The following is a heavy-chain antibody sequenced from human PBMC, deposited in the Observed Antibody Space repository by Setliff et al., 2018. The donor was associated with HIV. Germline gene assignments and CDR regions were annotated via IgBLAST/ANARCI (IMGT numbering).Heavy chain of an antibody. V-gene: IGHV2-5*02. CDR1: GFSLGSSGVG. Sequence: SGPTLVNPPQTLTLACTVSGFSLGSSGVGVGWVRQPPGEGLEWLALIYWDDDGRYNPSLKSRLTITKDTSRNQVDLTVSNLDPVDTATYFCVHGSFYREVYFDAWGQGILVTVSS. D-gene: IGHD3-16*02. J-gene: IGHJ4*01. CDR3: VHGSFYREVYFDA. CDR2: IYWDDDG.